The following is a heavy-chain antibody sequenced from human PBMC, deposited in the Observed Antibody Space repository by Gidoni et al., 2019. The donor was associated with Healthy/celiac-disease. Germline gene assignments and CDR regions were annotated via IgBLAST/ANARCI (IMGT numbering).Heavy chain of an antibody. CDR2: ISGSGGST. CDR1: GFTFISYA. V-gene: IGHV3-23*01. CDR3: AKAVGTARYYYYGMDV. D-gene: IGHD1-1*01. Sequence: EVQLLESGGGLVQPGGSLRLSCAASGFTFISYAMSWVRQAPGKGLEWVSAISGSGGSTYYADSVKGRFTISRDNSKNTLYLQMNSLRAEDTAVYYCAKAVGTARYYYYGMDVWGQGTTVTVSS. J-gene: IGHJ6*02.